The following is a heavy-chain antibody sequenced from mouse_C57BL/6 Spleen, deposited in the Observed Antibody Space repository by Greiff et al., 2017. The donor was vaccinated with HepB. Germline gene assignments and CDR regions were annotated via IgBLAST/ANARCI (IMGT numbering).Heavy chain of an antibody. Sequence: VQLKESGPELVKPGASVKISCKASGYSFTGYYMNWVKQSPEKSLEWIGEINPSTGGTTYNQKFKAKATLTVDKSSSTAYMQLKSLTSEDSAVYYCARSGYYGSDYYAMDYWGQGTSVTVSS. V-gene: IGHV1-42*01. CDR2: INPSTGGT. J-gene: IGHJ4*01. CDR1: GYSFTGYY. CDR3: ARSGYYGSDYYAMDY. D-gene: IGHD1-1*01.